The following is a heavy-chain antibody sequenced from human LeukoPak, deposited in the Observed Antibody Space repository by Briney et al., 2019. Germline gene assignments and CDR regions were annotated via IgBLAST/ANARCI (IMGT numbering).Heavy chain of an antibody. J-gene: IGHJ4*02. V-gene: IGHV1-2*02. CDR2: INPNSGGT. CDR1: GYTFTDYY. D-gene: IGHD6-19*01. Sequence: ASVKVSCKASGYTFTDYYMHWVRQAPGQGLEWMGWINPNSGGTNYAQKFQGRVTMTRDTSISTAYMELSRLRSDDTAVYYCARDLRIAVAGTNFDYWGQGTLVTVSS. CDR3: ARDLRIAVAGTNFDY.